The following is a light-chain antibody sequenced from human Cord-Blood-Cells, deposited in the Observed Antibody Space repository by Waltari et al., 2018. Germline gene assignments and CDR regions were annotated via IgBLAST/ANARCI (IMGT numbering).Light chain of an antibody. CDR2: WAS. CDR1: QSVLYSSNNKNY. V-gene: IGKV4-1*01. CDR3: QQYYSTPHT. J-gene: IGKJ2*01. Sequence: IVMTQSQDSLAVSLGERATINCKSSQSVLYSSNNKNYLAWYQQKPGQPPKLLIYWASTRESGVPDRFSGSGSGTDFTLTISSLQAEDVAVYYCQQYYSTPHTFGQGTKLEIK.